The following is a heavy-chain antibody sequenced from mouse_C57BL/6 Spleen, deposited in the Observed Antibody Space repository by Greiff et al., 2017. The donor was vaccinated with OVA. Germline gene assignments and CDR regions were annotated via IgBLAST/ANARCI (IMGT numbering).Heavy chain of an antibody. V-gene: IGHV1-9*01. Sequence: QVQLQQSGAELMKPGASVKLSCKATGYTFTGYWIEWVKQRPGHGLEWIGEILPGSGSTNYNEKFKGKATFTAATSSNTAYMQLSSLTTEDSAIYYCAGEYYGSSPSPYAMDYWGQGTSVTVSS. CDR1: GYTFTGYW. CDR3: AGEYYGSSPSPYAMDY. J-gene: IGHJ4*01. CDR2: ILPGSGST. D-gene: IGHD1-1*01.